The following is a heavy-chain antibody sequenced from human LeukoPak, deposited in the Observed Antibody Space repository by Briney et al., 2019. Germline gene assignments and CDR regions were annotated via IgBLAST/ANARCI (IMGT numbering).Heavy chain of an antibody. D-gene: IGHD5-24*01. CDR1: GGSVSSGSYY. CDR2: IYYSGST. J-gene: IGHJ4*02. Sequence: PSETLSLTCTVSGGSVSSGSYYWSWIRQPPGKGLEWIGYIYYSGSTNYNPSLKSRVTISVDTSKNQFSLKLSSVTAADTAVYYCAREDGYNGLNYWGQGTLVTVSS. CDR3: AREDGYNGLNY. V-gene: IGHV4-61*01.